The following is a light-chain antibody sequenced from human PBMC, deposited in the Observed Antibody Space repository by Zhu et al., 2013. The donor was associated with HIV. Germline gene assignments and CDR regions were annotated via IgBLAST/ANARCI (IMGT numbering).Light chain of an antibody. J-gene: IGKJ4*01. CDR1: QTIGNS. V-gene: IGKV3-11*01. Sequence: EVVLTQSPVTLSLSPGERLTLSCRASQTIGNSLVWYQQKPGQPPKLLIYWASTRESGVPDRFSGSGSGTDFTLTISSLQAEDVAVYYCQQRSNWPRTLTFGGGTKVEIK. CDR3: QQRSNWPRTLT. CDR2: WAS.